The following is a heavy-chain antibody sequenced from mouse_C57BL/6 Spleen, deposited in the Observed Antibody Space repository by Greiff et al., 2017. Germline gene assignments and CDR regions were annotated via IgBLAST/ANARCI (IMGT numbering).Heavy chain of an antibody. Sequence: QVQLQQPGAELVKPGASVKMSCKASGYTFTSYWITWVKQRPGQGLEWIGDIYPGSGSTNYNEKFKSKATLTVDTSSSTAYKQLSSLTSEDYAGYYCSSHITTVVDYAMDYGGQGTSVTVSS. D-gene: IGHD1-1*01. J-gene: IGHJ4*01. CDR2: IYPGSGST. CDR1: GYTFTSYW. CDR3: SSHITTVVDYAMDY. V-gene: IGHV1-55*01.